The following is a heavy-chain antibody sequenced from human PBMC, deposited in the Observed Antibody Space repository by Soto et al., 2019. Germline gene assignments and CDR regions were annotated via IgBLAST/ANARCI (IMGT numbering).Heavy chain of an antibody. V-gene: IGHV3-74*01. CDR3: ARGEMATIWPLAY. CDR1: GFTFSAYW. D-gene: IGHD5-12*01. CDR2: INSDGTTT. Sequence: EVQLVESGGGLVQPGGSLRLSCAASGFTFSAYWMHWVRQAPGEGLVCVSRINSDGTTTNYADSVKGRFTISRDNAENTLYLQMNSLRAEDLAVYYFARGEMATIWPLAYWGQGALVTVSS. J-gene: IGHJ4*02.